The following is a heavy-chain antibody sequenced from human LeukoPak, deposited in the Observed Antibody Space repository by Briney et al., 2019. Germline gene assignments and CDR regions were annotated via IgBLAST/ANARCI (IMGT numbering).Heavy chain of an antibody. CDR3: ARRDDSSGYHKIFDY. CDR1: GGSISSSNYY. V-gene: IGHV4-61*02. D-gene: IGHD3-22*01. J-gene: IGHJ4*02. CDR2: IYTSGTT. Sequence: PSETLSLTCTVSGGSISSSNYYWSWIRQPAGKGLEWIGRIYTSGTTNYNPSLKSRVTISIDTSKNQFYLKLSSLTAADTAVYYCARRDDSSGYHKIFDYWGPGTLVTVSS.